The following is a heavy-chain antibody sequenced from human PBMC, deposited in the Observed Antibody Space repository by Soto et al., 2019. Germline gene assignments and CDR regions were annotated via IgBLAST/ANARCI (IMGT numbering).Heavy chain of an antibody. J-gene: IGHJ6*03. CDR3: AKDENVVGFNYYYMDV. CDR2: ISYDGSNK. CDR1: GFTFSSYG. V-gene: IGHV3-30*18. Sequence: GGSLRLSCAASGFTFSSYGMHWVRQAPGKGLGWVAVISYDGSNKYYADSVKGRFTISRDNSKNTLYLQMNSLRAEDTAVYYCAKDENVVGFNYYYMDVWGKGTTVTVSS. D-gene: IGHD2-15*01.